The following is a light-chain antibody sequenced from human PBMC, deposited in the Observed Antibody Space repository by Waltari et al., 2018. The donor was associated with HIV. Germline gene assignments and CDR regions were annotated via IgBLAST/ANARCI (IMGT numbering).Light chain of an antibody. J-gene: IGLJ1*01. Sequence: QSALTQPASVSGSPGQPITISCTGTSSNVGSYTLVSWYQQHPGKAPKLMIYEVNKRPSGVSNRFSGSKSGNTASLTISGLQAEDEADYYCCSYAGSPYVFGTGTKVTVL. V-gene: IGLV2-23*02. CDR3: CSYAGSPYV. CDR1: SSNVGSYTL. CDR2: EVN.